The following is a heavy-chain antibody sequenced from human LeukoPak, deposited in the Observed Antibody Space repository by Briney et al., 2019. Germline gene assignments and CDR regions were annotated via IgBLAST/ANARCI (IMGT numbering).Heavy chain of an antibody. V-gene: IGHV3-48*04. Sequence: GGSLRLSCAASGFTFSSYSMNRVRQAPGKGLEWVSYISSSSSTIYYADSVKGRFTISRDNAKNSLYLQMNSLRAEDTAVYYCARGAPDSSGYYPNWLDPWGQGTLVTVSS. CDR3: ARGAPDSSGYYPNWLDP. D-gene: IGHD3-22*01. J-gene: IGHJ5*02. CDR2: ISSSSSTI. CDR1: GFTFSSYS.